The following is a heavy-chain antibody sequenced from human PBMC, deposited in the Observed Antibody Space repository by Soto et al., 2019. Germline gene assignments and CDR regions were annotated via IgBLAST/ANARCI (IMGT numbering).Heavy chain of an antibody. Sequence: KSSETLSLTCAVYGGSFSGYYWSWIRQPPGKGLEWIGEINHSGSTNYNPSLKSRVTISVDTSKNQFSLKLSSVTAADTAVYYCARGRRSGHLNYYYYYGMDVWGQATTVTVSS. CDR2: INHSGST. CDR3: ARGRRSGHLNYYYYYGMDV. V-gene: IGHV4-34*01. CDR1: GGSFSGYY. D-gene: IGHD6-19*01. J-gene: IGHJ6*02.